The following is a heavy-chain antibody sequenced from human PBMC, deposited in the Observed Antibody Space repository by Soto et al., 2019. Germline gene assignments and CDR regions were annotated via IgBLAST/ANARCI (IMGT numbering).Heavy chain of an antibody. J-gene: IGHJ4*02. Sequence: VQLVESGGGVVQPGRSLRLSCAASGFTFSDYAMHWVRQAPGKGLEWVAVGSHDGRNTHYADSVKGRSTISRDSSKNTVSLELTSLRAEDTAVYYCAKGGRQWLVTSDFNYWGQGALVTVSS. CDR3: AKGGRQWLVTSDFNY. CDR1: GFTFSDYA. D-gene: IGHD6-19*01. V-gene: IGHV3-30*18. CDR2: GSHDGRNT.